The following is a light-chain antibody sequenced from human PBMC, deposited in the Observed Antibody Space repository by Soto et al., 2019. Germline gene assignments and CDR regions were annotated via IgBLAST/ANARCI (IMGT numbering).Light chain of an antibody. V-gene: IGKV1-5*01. CDR3: QQYNSYSLWT. Sequence: DIQMTQSPSTLSASVGDRVTITCRASQSISSWLAWYQQKPGKAPKLLIYDASSLESGVPSRFSGSGSGTEFTLTNSSLQPDDFATYYCQQYNSYSLWTFGQGTKVEIK. CDR1: QSISSW. CDR2: DAS. J-gene: IGKJ1*01.